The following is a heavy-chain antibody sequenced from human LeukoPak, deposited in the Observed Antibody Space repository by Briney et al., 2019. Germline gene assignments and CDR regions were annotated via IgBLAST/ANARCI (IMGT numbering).Heavy chain of an antibody. CDR2: IYYSGGT. D-gene: IGHD6-19*01. CDR1: GGSISSYY. CDR3: ARHIEGWSSSGWPYYFDY. Sequence: PSETLSLTCTVSGGSISSYYWSWIRQPPGKGLEWIGYIYYSGGTNYNPSLKSRVTISVDTSKNQFSLKLSSVTAADTAVYYCARHIEGWSSSGWPYYFDYWGQGTLVTVSS. V-gene: IGHV4-59*08. J-gene: IGHJ4*02.